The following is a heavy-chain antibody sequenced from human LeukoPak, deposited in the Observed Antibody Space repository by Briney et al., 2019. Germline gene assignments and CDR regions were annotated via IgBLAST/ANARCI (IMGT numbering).Heavy chain of an antibody. CDR2: ISAYNGNT. CDR1: GYTFTSYG. J-gene: IGHJ6*03. CDR3: ARDAECSSTSCYGYYYYYMDV. V-gene: IGHV1-18*01. Sequence: ASVKVSCKASGYTFTSYGISWVRQAPGQGLEWMGWISAYNGNTNYAQKLQGRVTMSTDTSTSTAYMELRSLRSDDTTVYYCARDAECSSTSCYGYYYYYMDVWGKGTTVTVSS. D-gene: IGHD2-2*01.